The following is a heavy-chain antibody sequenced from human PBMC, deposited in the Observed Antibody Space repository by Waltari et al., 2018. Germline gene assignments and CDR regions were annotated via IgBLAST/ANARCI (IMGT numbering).Heavy chain of an antibody. J-gene: IGHJ6*02. V-gene: IGHV1-46*01. CDR2: INPRGGST. Sequence: QVQLVQSGAEVKKPGASVKISCKTSEYTFTSSYIHWVRQAPGQGLEWMGIINPRGGSTIYAQKFQGRVTMTSDTSTSTVYMELSSLRSEDTAVYYCALDTGALWMDVWGQGTTVTVSS. CDR1: EYTFTSSY. CDR3: ALDTGALWMDV. D-gene: IGHD2-21*01.